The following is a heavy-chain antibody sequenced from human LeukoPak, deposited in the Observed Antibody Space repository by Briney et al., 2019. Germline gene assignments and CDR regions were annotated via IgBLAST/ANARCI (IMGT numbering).Heavy chain of an antibody. CDR1: GFTFSDHY. J-gene: IGHJ4*02. Sequence: AGSLRLSCAASGFTFSDHYMDWVRQAPGKGLEWVGRIRNKANSYTTEYAASVKGRFIISRDDSKNSLYLRMNSLKTEDTGVYYCARVGIVGATGYFDNWGQGTLVTVSS. CDR3: ARVGIVGATGYFDN. CDR2: IRNKANSYTT. D-gene: IGHD1-26*01. V-gene: IGHV3-72*01.